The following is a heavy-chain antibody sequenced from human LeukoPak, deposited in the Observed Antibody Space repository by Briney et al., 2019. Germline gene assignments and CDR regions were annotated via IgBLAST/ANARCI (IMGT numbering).Heavy chain of an antibody. V-gene: IGHV5-51*01. CDR1: GYSFTTYW. J-gene: IGHJ4*02. CDR3: AKLPGYSNIWYLDY. D-gene: IGHD6-13*01. CDR2: IYPDDSDT. Sequence: GESLKISCKGSGYSFTTYWIGWVRQMRGKGLEWMGIIYPDDSDTRYSPSFQGQVTISADKSISTAYLQWSGLKASDTAMYYCAKLPGYSNIWYLDYWGQGTLVTVSS.